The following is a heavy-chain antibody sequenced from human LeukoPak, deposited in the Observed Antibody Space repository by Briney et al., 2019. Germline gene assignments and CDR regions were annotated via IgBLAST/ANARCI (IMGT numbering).Heavy chain of an antibody. Sequence: GASVKVSCKASGYTFTGYYMHWVRQAPGQGLEWMGWINPNSGGTNYAQKFQGRVTMTRDTSISTAYMELSRLRSDDTAVYYCARDSRPNRILRYFDWLFRRLGFFDYWGQGTLVTVSS. CDR1: GYTFTGYY. CDR2: INPNSGGT. V-gene: IGHV1-2*02. D-gene: IGHD3-9*01. J-gene: IGHJ4*02. CDR3: ARDSRPNRILRYFDWLFRRLGFFDY.